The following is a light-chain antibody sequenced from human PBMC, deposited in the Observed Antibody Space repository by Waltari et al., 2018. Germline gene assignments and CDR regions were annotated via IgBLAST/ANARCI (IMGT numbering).Light chain of an antibody. J-gene: IGKJ2*01. CDR3: QQSYSTPT. V-gene: IGKV1-39*01. CDR1: QSLSIY. Sequence: DIQMTQSPSSLSASVGDRVTITCRASQSLSIYVNWYQQRPGKVPKLLIYAGSSLQSGVPSRFSGSGSGTDFTLTISSLQPGDFATYYCQQSYSTPTFGQGTKLEIK. CDR2: AGS.